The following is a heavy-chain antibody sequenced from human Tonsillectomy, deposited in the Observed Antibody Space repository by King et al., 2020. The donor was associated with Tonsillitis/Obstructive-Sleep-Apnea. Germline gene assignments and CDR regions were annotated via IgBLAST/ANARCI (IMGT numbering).Heavy chain of an antibody. Sequence: VQLPQSGPGLVKPSQTLSLTCALSGDSVSSNSAAWNWIRQSPSRGLEWLGRTYYRSKWYNDYAVSVKSRITINPDTSKNQFSLQLNSVTPEETAVDYCASGGLPHQDWLEYYFDYWGQGTLVTVSS. CDR1: GDSVSSNSAA. J-gene: IGHJ4*02. V-gene: IGHV6-1*01. D-gene: IGHD5-12*01. CDR3: ASGGLPHQDWLEYYFDY. CDR2: TYYRSKWYN.